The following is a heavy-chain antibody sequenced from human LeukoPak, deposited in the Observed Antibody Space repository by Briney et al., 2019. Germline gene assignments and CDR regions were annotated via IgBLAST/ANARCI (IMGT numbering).Heavy chain of an antibody. CDR2: IYSGGST. CDR1: GFTFSSNY. V-gene: IGHV3-66*01. CDR3: ARSKQWLRLGDYYGMDV. Sequence: GGSLRLSCAASGFTFSSNYMSWVRQAPGKGLEWVSVIYSGGSTYYSDSVKGRFTISRDNSKNTLYLQMNSLRAEDTAVYYCARSKQWLRLGDYYGMDVWGQGTTVTVSS. J-gene: IGHJ6*02. D-gene: IGHD6-19*01.